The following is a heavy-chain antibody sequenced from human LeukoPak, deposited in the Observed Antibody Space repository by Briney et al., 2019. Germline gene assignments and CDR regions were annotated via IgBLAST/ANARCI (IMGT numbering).Heavy chain of an antibody. CDR3: ARDPEGHKDFDW. V-gene: IGHV1-8*01. CDR1: GYTFTSYD. J-gene: IGHJ4*02. CDR2: MNPNSGNT. D-gene: IGHD2-21*01. Sequence: GASVKVSCKASGYTFTSYDINWVRQATGQGLEWMGWMNPNSGNTGYAQKFQDRVTMTTDTSTSTAYMELRTLRSDDTAIYYCARDPEGHKDFDWWGQGTLVTVSS.